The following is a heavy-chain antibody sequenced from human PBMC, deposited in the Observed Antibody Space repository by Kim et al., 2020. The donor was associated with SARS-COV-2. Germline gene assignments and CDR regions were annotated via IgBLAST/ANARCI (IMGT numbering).Heavy chain of an antibody. Sequence: SETLSLTCAVYGGSFSGYYWSWIRQPPGKGLEWIGEINHSGSTNYNPSLKSRVTISVDTSKNQFSLKLSSVTAADTAVYYCARGKKKTPGYWYFDLWGRGTLVTVSS. CDR1: GGSFSGYY. J-gene: IGHJ2*01. V-gene: IGHV4-34*01. CDR2: INHSGST. CDR3: ARGKKKTPGYWYFDL.